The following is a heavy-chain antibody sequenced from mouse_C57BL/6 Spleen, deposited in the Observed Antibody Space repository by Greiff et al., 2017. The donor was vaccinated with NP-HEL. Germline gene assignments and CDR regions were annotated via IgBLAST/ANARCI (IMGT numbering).Heavy chain of an antibody. V-gene: IGHV1-80*01. D-gene: IGHD1-1*01. CDR2: IYPGDGDT. CDR3: ARWGTTVVFDY. Sequence: QVQLKQSGAELVKPGASVKISCKASGYAFSSYWMNWVKQRPGKGLEWIGQIYPGDGDTNYNGKFKGQATLTADKSSSTAYMQLSSLTSEDSAVYFCARWGTTVVFDYWGQGTTLTVSS. CDR1: GYAFSSYW. J-gene: IGHJ2*01.